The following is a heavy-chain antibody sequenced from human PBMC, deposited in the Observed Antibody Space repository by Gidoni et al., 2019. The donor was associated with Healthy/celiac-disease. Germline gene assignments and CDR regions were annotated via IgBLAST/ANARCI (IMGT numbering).Heavy chain of an antibody. Sequence: QLQLQESGPGLVKPSETLSLTCTVSGGSISSSSYYWGWIRQPPGKGLEWIGSIYYSGSTYYNPSLKSRVTISVDTSKSQFSLKLSSVTAADTAVYYCASRSRAAYCGGDCYSFDYWGQGTLVTVSS. V-gene: IGHV4-39*01. CDR2: IYYSGST. J-gene: IGHJ4*02. CDR1: GGSISSSSYY. CDR3: ASRSRAAYCGGDCYSFDY. D-gene: IGHD2-21*02.